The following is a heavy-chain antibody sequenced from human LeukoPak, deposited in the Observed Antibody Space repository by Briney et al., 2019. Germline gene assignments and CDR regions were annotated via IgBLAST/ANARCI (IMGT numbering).Heavy chain of an antibody. D-gene: IGHD3-16*01. CDR3: ARDIIGGLLFDY. CDR2: TYYRSKWYN. J-gene: IGHJ4*02. Sequence: SQTLSLTCAISGDSVSSNIAAWHWIRQSPSRGFEWLGRTYYRSKWYNDYAVSVKSRITINPDTSKNQFSLQVNSMTPEDTAVYYCARDIIGGLLFDYWGQGTLVTVSS. CDR1: GDSVSSNIAA. V-gene: IGHV6-1*01.